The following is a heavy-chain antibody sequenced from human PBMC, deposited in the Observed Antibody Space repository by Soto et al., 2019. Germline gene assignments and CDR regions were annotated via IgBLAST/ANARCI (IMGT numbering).Heavy chain of an antibody. V-gene: IGHV4-59*08. CDR2: IYYSGST. Sequence: SETLSLTCTVSGVSISSYYWSWIRQPPGKGLEWIGYIYYSGSTNYNPSLKSRVTISVDTSKNQFSLKLSSVTAADTAVYYCARMYYDILTGYSGPYYYGMDVWGHGTTVTVSS. J-gene: IGHJ6*02. D-gene: IGHD3-9*01. CDR3: ARMYYDILTGYSGPYYYGMDV. CDR1: GVSISSYY.